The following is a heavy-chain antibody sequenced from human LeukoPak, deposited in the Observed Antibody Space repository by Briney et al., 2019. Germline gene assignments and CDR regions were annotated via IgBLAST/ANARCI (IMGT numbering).Heavy chain of an antibody. Sequence: LGESLKISCKGSGYSFTSYWIGWVRQMPGKGLEWMGIIYPGDSDTRYSPSFQGQVTLSADKSISTAYLQWSSLKASDTAMYYCARPDYYDSSGYYYVGAFDIWGQGTMVTVSS. CDR1: GYSFTSYW. CDR3: ARPDYYDSSGYYYVGAFDI. D-gene: IGHD3-22*01. V-gene: IGHV5-51*01. J-gene: IGHJ3*02. CDR2: IYPGDSDT.